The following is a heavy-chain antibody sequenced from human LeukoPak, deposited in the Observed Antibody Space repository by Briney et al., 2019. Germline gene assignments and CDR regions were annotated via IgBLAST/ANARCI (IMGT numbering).Heavy chain of an antibody. CDR1: GGSFSGYY. Sequence: SETLSLTCVVSGGSFSGYYWSWIRQPPGKGLEWIGEINHGGRTNYSPSLKSRVTISVDTSKNQFSLNLSSVTAADTAVYYCARGLELGYCSGASCYIWFDSWGQGTLVTVSS. CDR2: INHGGRT. D-gene: IGHD2-2*02. V-gene: IGHV4-34*01. CDR3: ARGLELGYCSGASCYIWFDS. J-gene: IGHJ5*01.